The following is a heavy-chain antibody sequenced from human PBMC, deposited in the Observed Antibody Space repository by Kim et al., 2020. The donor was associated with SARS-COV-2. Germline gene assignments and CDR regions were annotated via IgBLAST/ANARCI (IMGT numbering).Heavy chain of an antibody. D-gene: IGHD6-13*01. Sequence: GWSLRLSCAASGFTFSSYAMTWVRQAPGKGLEWVSGITGSGGSTYYADSVKGRFTISRDNSKNTLYLQMNSLRAEETAVYYCAKYLRSSSRTYYYDYGMDVWGQGTTVTDS. V-gene: IGHV3-23*01. CDR2: ITGSGGST. J-gene: IGHJ6*01. CDR1: GFTFSSYA. CDR3: AKYLRSSSRTYYYDYGMDV.